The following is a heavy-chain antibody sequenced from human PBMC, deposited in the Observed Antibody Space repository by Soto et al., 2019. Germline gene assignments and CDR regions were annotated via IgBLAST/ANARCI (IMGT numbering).Heavy chain of an antibody. V-gene: IGHV3-7*03. CDR1: GFTFSSYW. J-gene: IGHJ4*02. CDR2: IKQDGSEK. D-gene: IGHD7-27*01. CDR3: ARSRTGELAGY. Sequence: GGSLRLSCAASGFTFSSYWMSWVRQAPGKGLEWVANIKQDGSEKYYVDSVKGRVTISRDNAKNALYLQMNSLRAEDTAGYYCARSRTGELAGYWGQGTLGTVSS.